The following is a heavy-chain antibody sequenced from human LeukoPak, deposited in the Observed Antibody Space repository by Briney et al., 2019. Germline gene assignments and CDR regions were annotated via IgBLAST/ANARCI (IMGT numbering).Heavy chain of an antibody. CDR2: IYYSGST. D-gene: IGHD6-13*01. CDR1: GGSISSSSYY. Sequence: SETLSLTCTVSGGSISSSSYYWGWIRQPPGKGLEWIGSIYYSGSTNYNPSLKSRVTISVDTSKNQFSLKLSFVTAADTAVYYCARAGEQQLPDAFDIWGQGTMVTVSS. V-gene: IGHV4-39*07. J-gene: IGHJ3*02. CDR3: ARAGEQQLPDAFDI.